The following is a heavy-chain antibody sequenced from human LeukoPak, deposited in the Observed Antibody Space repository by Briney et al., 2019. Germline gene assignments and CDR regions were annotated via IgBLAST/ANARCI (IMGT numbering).Heavy chain of an antibody. CDR3: ARIGIPGFYYYYGMDV. CDR2: INHSGST. J-gene: IGHJ6*02. V-gene: IGHV4-34*01. CDR1: GGSFSGYY. Sequence: SETLSLTCAVYGGSFSGYYWSWIRQPPGKGLEWLGEINHSGSTNYNPSLKSRVTISVDTSKNQFSLKLSSVTAADTAVYYCARIGIPGFYYYYGMDVWGQGTTVTVSS. D-gene: IGHD1-14*01.